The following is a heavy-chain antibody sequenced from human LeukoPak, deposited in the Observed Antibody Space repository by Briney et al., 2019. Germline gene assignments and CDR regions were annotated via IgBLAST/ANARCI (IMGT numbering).Heavy chain of an antibody. V-gene: IGHV4-59*08. D-gene: IGHD6-13*01. CDR2: IYYSGSS. CDR3: ARHAGADYSSWNYFDY. CDR1: GGSVSSYY. J-gene: IGHJ4*02. Sequence: SETLSLTCTVSGGSVSSYYWSWIRQPPGKGLEWITYIYYSGSSNYNPSLKSRATISLDTSKNQFSLKLSSVTAADTAVYYCARHAGADYSSWNYFDYWGQGTLVTVSS.